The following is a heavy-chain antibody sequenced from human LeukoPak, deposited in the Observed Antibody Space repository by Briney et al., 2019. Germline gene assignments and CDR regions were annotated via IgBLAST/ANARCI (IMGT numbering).Heavy chain of an antibody. J-gene: IGHJ3*02. Sequence: RPGGSLRLSCAASGFTFSSYSMNWVRQAPGKGLEWVSYISSSSSPIYYADSVKGRFTVSRDNAKDSLYLQMNSLRAEDTAVYYCARDHHRRLYDSQARDTFDIWGQGTMVTVSS. V-gene: IGHV3-48*01. CDR1: GFTFSSYS. D-gene: IGHD3-22*01. CDR3: ARDHHRRLYDSQARDTFDI. CDR2: ISSSSSPI.